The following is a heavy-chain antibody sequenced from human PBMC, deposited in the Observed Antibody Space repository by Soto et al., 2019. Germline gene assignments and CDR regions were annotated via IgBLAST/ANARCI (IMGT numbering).Heavy chain of an antibody. D-gene: IGHD3-22*01. CDR3: ASSPNYYDSSGYNFQH. Sequence: QVQLVQSGAEVKKPGSSVKVSCKASGGTFSSYAISWVRQAPGQGLEWMGGIIPIVGTANYAQKFQGRVTITADESTSTAYMELSSLRSEDTAVYYCASSPNYYDSSGYNFQHWGQGTLVTVSS. V-gene: IGHV1-69*12. CDR1: GGTFSSYA. J-gene: IGHJ1*01. CDR2: IIPIVGTA.